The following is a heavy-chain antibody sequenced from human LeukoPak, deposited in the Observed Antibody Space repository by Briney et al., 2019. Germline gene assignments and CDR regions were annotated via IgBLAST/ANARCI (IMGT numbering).Heavy chain of an antibody. V-gene: IGHV4-30-2*01. CDR2: IYHSGST. J-gene: IGHJ4*02. Sequence: KTSETLSLTCAVSGGSISSGGYSWSWIRQPPGKGLEWIGYIYHSGSTYYNPSLKSRVTISVDRSKNQFSLKLSSVTAADTAVYYCAADYGGNSPDLGYWGQGTLVTVSS. CDR1: GGSISSGGYS. CDR3: AADYGGNSPDLGY. D-gene: IGHD4-23*01.